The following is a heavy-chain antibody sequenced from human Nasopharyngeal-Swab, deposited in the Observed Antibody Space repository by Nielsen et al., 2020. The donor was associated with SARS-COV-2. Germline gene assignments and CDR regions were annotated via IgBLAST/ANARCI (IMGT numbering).Heavy chain of an antibody. CDR2: ISWDGGST. CDR3: AKEGADWAAAGTGYFQH. Sequence: GGSLRLSCAVSGFTFDDYTMHWVRQAPGKGLEWVSLISWDGGSTYYADSVKGRFTISRDNSKNSLYLQMNSLRTEDTALYYCAKEGADWAAAGTGYFQHWGQGTLVTVSS. CDR1: GFTFDDYT. V-gene: IGHV3-43*01. D-gene: IGHD6-13*01. J-gene: IGHJ1*01.